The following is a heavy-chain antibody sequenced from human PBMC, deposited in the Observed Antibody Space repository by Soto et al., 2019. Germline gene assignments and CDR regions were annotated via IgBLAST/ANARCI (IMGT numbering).Heavy chain of an antibody. V-gene: IGHV4-34*01. CDR1: GRSSSGYY. CDR2: INHSGST. J-gene: IGHJ6*02. D-gene: IGHD3-3*01. Sequence: PSETLSLTCAVYGRSSSGYYWSWIRQPPGKGLEWIGEINHSGSTNYNPSLKSRVTISVDTSKNQFSLKLSSVTAADTAVYYCARDKVYDFWSGKTGYGMDVWGQGTTVTVSS. CDR3: ARDKVYDFWSGKTGYGMDV.